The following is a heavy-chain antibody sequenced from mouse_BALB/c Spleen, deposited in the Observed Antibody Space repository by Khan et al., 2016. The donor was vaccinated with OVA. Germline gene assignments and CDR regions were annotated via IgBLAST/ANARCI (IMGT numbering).Heavy chain of an antibody. V-gene: IGHV1-77*01. Sequence: LEESGAELARPGASVKLSCKTSGYTFTDYYINWVKQRTGQGLEWIGEISPGIGDTYYNEKFKGKATLTADKSSSTAYMQLSSLTSEASAIDFCARRNYFGYTFAYWGQGTLVTVSA. J-gene: IGHJ3*01. CDR2: ISPGIGDT. D-gene: IGHD1-2*01. CDR1: GYTFTDYY. CDR3: ARRNYFGYTFAY.